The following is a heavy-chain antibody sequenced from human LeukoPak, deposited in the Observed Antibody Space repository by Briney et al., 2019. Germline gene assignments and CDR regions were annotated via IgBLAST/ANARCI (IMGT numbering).Heavy chain of an antibody. V-gene: IGHV3-48*01. CDR3: TRVHGGYPFDY. CDR2: ISSSSSTI. J-gene: IGHJ4*02. D-gene: IGHD2-15*01. CDR1: GIIFSSYS. Sequence: PGGSLRLSCAASGIIFSSYSKNWVRQAPGKGLEWVSYISSSSSTIYYADSVKGRFTISRDNAKNSLNLQMNSLRAEDTAVYYCTRVHGGYPFDYWGQGTLVTVSS.